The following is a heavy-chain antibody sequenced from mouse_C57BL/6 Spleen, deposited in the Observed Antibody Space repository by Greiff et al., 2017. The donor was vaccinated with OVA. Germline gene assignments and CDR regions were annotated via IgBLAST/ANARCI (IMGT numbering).Heavy chain of an antibody. CDR1: VYTFTSYW. V-gene: IGHV1-69*01. J-gene: IGHJ3*01. Sequence: VQLQQPGAELVMPGASVKLSCKASVYTFTSYWMHWVKQRPGQGLEWIGEIDPSDSYTNSNQKFKGKSTLTVDKSSSTAYMQLSSLTSEDSAVYYCARNYGSSPAWFAYWGKGTLVTVSA. CDR3: ARNYGSSPAWFAY. CDR2: IDPSDSYT. D-gene: IGHD1-1*01.